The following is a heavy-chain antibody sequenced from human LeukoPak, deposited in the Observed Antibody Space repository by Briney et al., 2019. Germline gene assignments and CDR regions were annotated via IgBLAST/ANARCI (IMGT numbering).Heavy chain of an antibody. CDR3: ARLRYSSSWYEDYYMDV. CDR1: GDSISNGSYY. Sequence: SETLSLTCTVSGDSISNGSYYWSWFRQPAGKGLEWIGRIYPTGSTNYNPSLKSRVAISVDTSKNQFSLKLRSVTAADTAVYYCARLRYSSSWYEDYYMDVWGKGTTVTISS. D-gene: IGHD6-13*01. J-gene: IGHJ6*03. V-gene: IGHV4-61*02. CDR2: IYPTGST.